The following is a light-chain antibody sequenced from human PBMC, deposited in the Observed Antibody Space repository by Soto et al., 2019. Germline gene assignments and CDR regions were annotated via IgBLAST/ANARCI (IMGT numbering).Light chain of an antibody. Sequence: EIVLTQSPGTPSLSPGERATLSCRASQSVSSSYLAWYQQKPGQAPRLLIYGASTRATGIPARFSGSGSGTEFTLAISSLLSEDFAVYYCQQYNKWPPLTFGGGTKVDIK. CDR2: GAS. J-gene: IGKJ4*01. V-gene: IGKV3D-15*01. CDR1: QSVSSSY. CDR3: QQYNKWPPLT.